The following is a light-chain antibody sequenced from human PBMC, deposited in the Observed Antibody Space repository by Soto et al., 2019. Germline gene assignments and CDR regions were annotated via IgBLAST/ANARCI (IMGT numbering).Light chain of an antibody. V-gene: IGLV2-14*01. CDR1: SSDVGGYNY. Sequence: QSALTQPASVPGSPGQSITISCTGTSSDVGGYNYVSWYQQHPGKAPKLMIYEVSNRPSGVSNRFSGSKSGNTASLTISGLQAEDEADYYCSSYTSSSTWVFGGGTKVTVL. J-gene: IGLJ3*02. CDR2: EVS. CDR3: SSYTSSSTWV.